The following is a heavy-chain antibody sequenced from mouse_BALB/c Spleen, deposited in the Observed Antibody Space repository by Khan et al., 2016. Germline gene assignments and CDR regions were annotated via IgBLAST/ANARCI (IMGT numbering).Heavy chain of an antibody. V-gene: IGHV1-5*01. CDR3: TRVDTTGYAWFAY. Sequence: VQLQQSGTVLARPGASVKMSCKASGYTFSNYWLHWMKQRPGQGLEWIGVIYPGNTDATYNQKFKDKAELTAVASTSTAYMELSSRTNEDSAVYYCTRVDTTGYAWFAYWGQGTLVTVSA. D-gene: IGHD2-2*01. J-gene: IGHJ3*01. CDR2: IYPGNTDA. CDR1: GYTFSNYW.